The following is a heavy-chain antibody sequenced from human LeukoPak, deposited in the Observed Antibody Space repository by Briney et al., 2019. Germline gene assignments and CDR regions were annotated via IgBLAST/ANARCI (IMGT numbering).Heavy chain of an antibody. CDR2: THYSGSS. D-gene: IGHD3-10*01. CDR3: ASGGSGFIDAFDI. Sequence: SETLSLTCTVSGGSISAYYWSWIRQSPGKGLEWIGFTHYSGSSNYNPSLKSRVTIFLDTSKNQFSLKLPSVTEADTAVYYCASGGSGFIDAFDIWGQGTMVTVSS. CDR1: GGSISAYY. J-gene: IGHJ3*02. V-gene: IGHV4-59*01.